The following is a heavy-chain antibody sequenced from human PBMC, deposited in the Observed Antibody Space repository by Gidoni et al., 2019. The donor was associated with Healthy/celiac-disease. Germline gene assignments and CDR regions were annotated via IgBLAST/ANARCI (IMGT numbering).Heavy chain of an antibody. D-gene: IGHD6-19*01. V-gene: IGHV4-39*01. CDR3: ARLTPGSGFFDY. Sequence: QLQLQESGPGLVKPSETLSLTCTVSGGSISSSSYYWSWIRQPPGKGLEWIGSIYYSGSTYYNPSLKSRVTISVDTSKNQFSLKLSSVTAADTAVYYCARLTPGSGFFDYWGQGTLVTVSS. CDR2: IYYSGST. CDR1: GGSISSSSYY. J-gene: IGHJ4*02.